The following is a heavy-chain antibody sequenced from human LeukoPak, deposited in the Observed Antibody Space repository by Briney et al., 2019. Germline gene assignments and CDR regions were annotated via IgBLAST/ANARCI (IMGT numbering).Heavy chain of an antibody. Sequence: ASVKVSCKASGYTFTSYDINWVRQATGQGLGWMGWMNPNSGNTGHAQKFQGRVTMTRNTSISTAYMELSSLRSEDTAVYYCARDGSSSWYSLLTTGMDVWGQGTTVTVSS. CDR1: GYTFTSYD. CDR3: ARDGSSSWYSLLTTGMDV. V-gene: IGHV1-8*01. D-gene: IGHD6-13*01. CDR2: MNPNSGNT. J-gene: IGHJ6*02.